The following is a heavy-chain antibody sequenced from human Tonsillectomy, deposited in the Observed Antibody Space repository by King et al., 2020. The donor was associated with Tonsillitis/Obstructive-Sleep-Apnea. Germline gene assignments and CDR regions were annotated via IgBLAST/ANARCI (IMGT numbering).Heavy chain of an antibody. CDR1: GFTFSSYG. D-gene: IGHD3-22*01. CDR3: AKEQYYYDSSSTDYMDV. Sequence: QLVQSGGGVVQPGRSLRLSCAASGFTFSSYGMHWVRQAPGKGLEWVAGIAYDGSNKYYADFVKGRFTISRDNSKNRLSLQMNSLRAEDTAVYYCAKEQYYYDSSSTDYMDVWGKGTTVTVSS. V-gene: IGHV3-30*18. CDR2: IAYDGSNK. J-gene: IGHJ6*03.